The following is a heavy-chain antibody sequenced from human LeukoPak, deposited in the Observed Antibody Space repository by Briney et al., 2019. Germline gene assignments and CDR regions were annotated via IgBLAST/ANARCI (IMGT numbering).Heavy chain of an antibody. J-gene: IGHJ4*02. D-gene: IGHD3-10*01. CDR1: GFTFSSYA. CDR3: ARDETMVRGGPRPY. CDR2: ISDSGGST. Sequence: GGSLRLSCAASGFTFSSYAMSWVRQAPGKGLEWVSGISDSGGSTYYADSVRGRFTISRDNSKNTLHLQMNSLRAEDTAAYYCARDETMVRGGPRPYWGQGTLVTISS. V-gene: IGHV3-23*01.